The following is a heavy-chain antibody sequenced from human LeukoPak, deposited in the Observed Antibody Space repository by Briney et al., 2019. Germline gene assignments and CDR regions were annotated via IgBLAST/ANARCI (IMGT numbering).Heavy chain of an antibody. CDR3: AKDLGGYYYYGMDV. D-gene: IGHD3-16*01. J-gene: IGHJ6*02. V-gene: IGHV3-30*18. CDR1: GLSFSSYG. CDR2: ISYDGSNK. Sequence: GGSLRVSCAASGLSFSSYGVHWVGQAPGKGLEWVAVISYDGSNKYYADSVKGRFTISRDNSRNTLYLQMNSLRAEDTAVYYCAKDLGGYYYYGMDVWGQGTTVTVSS.